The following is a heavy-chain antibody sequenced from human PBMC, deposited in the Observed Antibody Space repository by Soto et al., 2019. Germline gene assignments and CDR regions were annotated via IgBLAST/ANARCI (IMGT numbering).Heavy chain of an antibody. Sequence: PGGSLRLSSAASGLTFSSYHMSWVRQAPGKGLEWVSAISGSGGSTYYADSVKGRFTISRDNSKNTLYLQMNSLSAEDTAVYYCAKAHGTLDYWGQGTLVTVSS. V-gene: IGHV3-23*01. CDR2: ISGSGGST. J-gene: IGHJ4*02. CDR1: GLTFSSYH. D-gene: IGHD1-1*01. CDR3: AKAHGTLDY.